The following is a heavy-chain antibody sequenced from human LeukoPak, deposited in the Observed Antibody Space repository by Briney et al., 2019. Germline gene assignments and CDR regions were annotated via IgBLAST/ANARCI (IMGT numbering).Heavy chain of an antibody. D-gene: IGHD6-19*01. Sequence: PGGSLRLSCAASGXTFSSYGMHWVRQAPGKGLEWVVVVWYDGSNKYYADSVKGRFTISRDNSKNTLYLQMNSLRAEDTAVYYCAKGAGIAVAGTATWFDYWGQGTLVTVSS. V-gene: IGHV3-33*06. CDR1: GXTFSSYG. CDR2: VWYDGSNK. CDR3: AKGAGIAVAGTATWFDY. J-gene: IGHJ4*02.